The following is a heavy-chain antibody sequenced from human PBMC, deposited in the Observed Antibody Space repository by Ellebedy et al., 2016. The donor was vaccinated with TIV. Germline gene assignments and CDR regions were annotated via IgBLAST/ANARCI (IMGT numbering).Heavy chain of an antibody. Sequence: SLKISCAASGFTFDDYAMHWVRQVPGKGLEWVSDISWNSARIGYADSVKGRFIISRDNAKNSLYLQMNSLRAEDTALYYCAKSNNGPIYYFDYWGQGTLVTVSS. CDR3: AKSNNGPIYYFDY. J-gene: IGHJ4*02. CDR1: GFTFDDYA. D-gene: IGHD2-8*01. V-gene: IGHV3-9*01. CDR2: ISWNSARI.